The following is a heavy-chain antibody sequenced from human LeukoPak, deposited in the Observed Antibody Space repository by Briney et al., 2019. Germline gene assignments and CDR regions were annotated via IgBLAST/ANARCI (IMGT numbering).Heavy chain of an antibody. Sequence: PGGSLRLSCAASGFIFSSYRMNWVRQAPGKGLEWVSYISSSGSTIYYADSVKGRFTISRDNAKNSLYLQMNSLRAEDTAVYYCARSPKLRYFDWGTNWYFDLWGRGTLVIVSS. CDR1: GFIFSSYR. CDR3: ARSPKLRYFDWGTNWYFDL. CDR2: ISSSGSTI. D-gene: IGHD3-9*01. V-gene: IGHV3-48*04. J-gene: IGHJ2*01.